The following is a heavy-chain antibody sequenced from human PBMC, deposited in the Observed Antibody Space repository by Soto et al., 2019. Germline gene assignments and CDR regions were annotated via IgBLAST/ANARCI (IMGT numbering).Heavy chain of an antibody. V-gene: IGHV1-69*13. CDR2: IIPIFGTA. J-gene: IGHJ4*02. CDR3: ARGHLDYYDSSGSREPFDY. CDR1: GGTFSSYA. Sequence: SVKVSCKASGGTFSSYAISWVRQAPGQGLEWMGGIIPIFGTANYAQKFQGRVTITADESTSTAYMELSSLRSEDTAVYYCARGHLDYYDSSGSREPFDYWGQGTLVTVS. D-gene: IGHD3-22*01.